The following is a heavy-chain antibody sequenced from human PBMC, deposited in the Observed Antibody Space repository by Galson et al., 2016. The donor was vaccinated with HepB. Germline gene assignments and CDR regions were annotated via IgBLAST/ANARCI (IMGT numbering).Heavy chain of an antibody. V-gene: IGHV1-2*02. J-gene: IGHJ4*02. CDR2: INPNSGDT. Sequence: SCKASGYTFSGHYLHWVRQAPGQGPEWVGWINPNSGDTNYAQKFQGRVTLTRDTSISTAYMELRRLRSDDTAVYYCGRALLDTAMAMATDYWGQGTLVTVSS. D-gene: IGHD5-18*01. CDR3: GRALLDTAMAMATDY. CDR1: GYTFSGHY.